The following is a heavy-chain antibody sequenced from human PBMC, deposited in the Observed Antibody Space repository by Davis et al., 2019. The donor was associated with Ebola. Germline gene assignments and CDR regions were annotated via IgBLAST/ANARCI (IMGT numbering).Heavy chain of an antibody. CDR2: IYYSGST. CDR3: ARHVGQRVTTLSFQGYYYYGMDV. Sequence: SETLSLTCTVSGGSISSGDYYWSWIRQPPGKGLEWIGYIYYSGSTYSNPSLKSRLTISVDTSKNQFSLKLSSVTAADTAVYYCARHVGQRVTTLSFQGYYYYGMDVWGQGTTVTVSS. V-gene: IGHV4-30-4*01. CDR1: GGSISSGDYY. J-gene: IGHJ6*02. D-gene: IGHD4-11*01.